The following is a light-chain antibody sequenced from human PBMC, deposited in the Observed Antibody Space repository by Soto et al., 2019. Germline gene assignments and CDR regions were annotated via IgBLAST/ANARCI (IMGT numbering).Light chain of an antibody. J-gene: IGKJ4*01. CDR1: QSVSSSF. CDR2: GAS. Sequence: EVVLNQSPGTLSLSPGGRATLSCRASQSVSSSFLAWYQQKPGQAPRLLIYGASSRATGIPDRFSGSGSGTDFTLTINRLEPEDFAVYYCQQYGSSPALTFGGGTNVDIK. V-gene: IGKV3-20*01. CDR3: QQYGSSPALT.